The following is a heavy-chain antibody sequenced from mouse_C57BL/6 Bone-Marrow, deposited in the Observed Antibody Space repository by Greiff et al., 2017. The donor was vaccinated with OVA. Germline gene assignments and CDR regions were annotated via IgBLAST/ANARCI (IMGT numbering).Heavy chain of an antibody. CDR1: GFTFSSYA. V-gene: IGHV5-4*03. D-gene: IGHD1-1*01. J-gene: IGHJ1*03. Sequence: EVKLEESGGGLVKPGGSLKLSCAASGFTFSSYAMSWVRQTPEKRLEWVATISDGGSYTYYPDNVKGRFTISRDNAKNILYLQMSHLKSEDTAMYYCARGHYYGSSYGYFDVWGTGTTVTVSS. CDR2: ISDGGSYT. CDR3: ARGHYYGSSYGYFDV.